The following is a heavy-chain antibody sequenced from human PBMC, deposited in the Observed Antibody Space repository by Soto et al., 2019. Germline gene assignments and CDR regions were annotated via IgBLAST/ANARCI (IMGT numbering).Heavy chain of an antibody. D-gene: IGHD2-2*01. V-gene: IGHV2-5*02. CDR1: GFSLSTSGVG. Sequence: QITLKESGPTLVKPTQTLTLTCTFSGFSLSTSGVGVGWIRQPPGKALEWLALIYWDDDKRYRPSLKSRLTITKDTSKIQVVLTMTNMDPVDTATYYCAHSDAGYCSSPSCYEGWFDPWGQGTLVTVSS. J-gene: IGHJ5*02. CDR3: AHSDAGYCSSPSCYEGWFDP. CDR2: IYWDDDK.